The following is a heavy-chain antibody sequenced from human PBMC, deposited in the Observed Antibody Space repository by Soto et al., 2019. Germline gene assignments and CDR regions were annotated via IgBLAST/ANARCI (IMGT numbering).Heavy chain of an antibody. Sequence: SETLSLTCAVYGGFLSGYYWSWIRQPPGKGLEWIGEINHSVSNNYNPSLKRRVTMSEDPSNNQSSLKLGAVTAAGTAGYDCGRGPFWSGTKPMMCFNSWGQGTLVPVSS. V-gene: IGHV4-34*01. CDR1: GGFLSGYY. D-gene: IGHD3-3*01. CDR2: INHSVSN. J-gene: IGHJ4*02. CDR3: GRGPFWSGTKPMMCFNS.